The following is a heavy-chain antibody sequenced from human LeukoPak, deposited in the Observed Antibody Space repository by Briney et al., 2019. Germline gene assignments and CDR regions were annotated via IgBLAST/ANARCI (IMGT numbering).Heavy chain of an antibody. J-gene: IGHJ6*02. Sequence: GGSLRLSCAVSGFTVSSNYMSWVRQAPGKGLEWVSVIYSLGNTYYADSVKGRFTISRDKSKNTVYLQMNSLRVEDTALYYCARENYYAMDVWGQGTMVTVSS. V-gene: IGHV3-66*01. CDR3: ARENYYAMDV. CDR1: GFTVSSNY. CDR2: IYSLGNT.